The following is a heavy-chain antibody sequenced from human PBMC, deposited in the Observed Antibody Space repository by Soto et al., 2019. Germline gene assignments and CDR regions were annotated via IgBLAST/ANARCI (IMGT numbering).Heavy chain of an antibody. Sequence: EVQLLQSGGGLVRPGGSLRLSCAASGFTFSNYALNWVRQAPGKGLEWVSIISGSGVITHYADSVKGRFTVSRDNSRDTLYFPRNNRRVEDTAVYYCGRPESTFSGGNGPDYWGQGTLVTVSS. D-gene: IGHD1-1*01. CDR2: ISGSGVIT. CDR3: GRPESTFSGGNGPDY. J-gene: IGHJ4*02. V-gene: IGHV3-23*01. CDR1: GFTFSNYA.